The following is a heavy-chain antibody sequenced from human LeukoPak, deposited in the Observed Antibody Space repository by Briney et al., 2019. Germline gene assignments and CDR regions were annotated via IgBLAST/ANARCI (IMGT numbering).Heavy chain of an antibody. Sequence: PSETLSLTCAVSGGSISSGGYSWSWIRQPPGKGLEWIGYIYHSGSTYYNPSLKSRVTISVDRSKNQFSLKLSSVTAAGTAVYYCANAAGWLQLDYWGQGTLVTVSS. CDR3: ANAAGWLQLDY. CDR1: GGSISSGGYS. CDR2: IYHSGST. D-gene: IGHD5-24*01. V-gene: IGHV4-30-2*01. J-gene: IGHJ4*02.